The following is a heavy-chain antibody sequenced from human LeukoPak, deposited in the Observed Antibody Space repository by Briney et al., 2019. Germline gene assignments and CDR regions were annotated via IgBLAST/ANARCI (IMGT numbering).Heavy chain of an antibody. Sequence: HGASRQISGKGSGYSFTNYWIGWGRQLPGKGVEWMGIIYPGDSDTRYSPSFQGQVTISADKSISTAYLQWSSLKASDTAMYYCARWMRGPVFEAYFDYWGQGTLVTVSS. CDR1: GYSFTNYW. J-gene: IGHJ4*02. D-gene: IGHD2-2*03. CDR3: ARWMRGPVFEAYFDY. CDR2: IYPGDSDT. V-gene: IGHV5-51*01.